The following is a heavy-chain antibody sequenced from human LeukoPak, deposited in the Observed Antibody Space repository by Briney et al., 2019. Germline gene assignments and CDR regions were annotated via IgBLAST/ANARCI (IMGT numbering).Heavy chain of an antibody. CDR1: GGSISDYY. Sequence: SETLSLTCTVSGGSISDYYWNWIRQPAGKGLEWIGRIYASGSTNYNPSLRSRVTISVDKSKNQFSLKLTSATAADTAVYYCARSYLGGTYYDRFDPWGQGTLVTVSS. CDR2: IYASGST. V-gene: IGHV4-4*07. CDR3: ARSYLGGTYYDRFDP. J-gene: IGHJ5*02. D-gene: IGHD1-26*01.